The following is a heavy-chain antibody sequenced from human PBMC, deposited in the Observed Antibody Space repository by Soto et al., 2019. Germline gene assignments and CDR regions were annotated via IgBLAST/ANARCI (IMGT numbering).Heavy chain of an antibody. V-gene: IGHV3-30*18. CDR3: AKGKGQWLLRGPELMVDY. CDR2: ISYDGSNK. J-gene: IGHJ4*02. D-gene: IGHD6-19*01. Sequence: QVQLVESGGGVVQPGRSLRLSCAASGFTFSSYGMHWVRQAPGKGLEWVAVISYDGSNKYYADSVKGRFTISRDNSKNSLYLQMNSLRAEETAVYYCAKGKGQWLLRGPELMVDYGGQGTLVTVSS. CDR1: GFTFSSYG.